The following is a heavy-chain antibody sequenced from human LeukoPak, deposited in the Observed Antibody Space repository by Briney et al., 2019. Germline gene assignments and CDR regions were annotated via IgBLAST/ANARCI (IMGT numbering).Heavy chain of an antibody. D-gene: IGHD6-19*01. J-gene: IGHJ4*02. CDR3: YCSTSGRTEDFDY. Sequence: AESLKISCKGSAYGFTSYWIGWVRQMPGKGLEWMGIICHIDSNTRYSPPFQGQVTISTSVDISTAHLHLRLSSVTAADMGFCYCSTSGRTEDFDYWGQGTLVTVSS. CDR2: ICHIDSNT. V-gene: IGHV5-51*01. CDR1: AYGFTSYW.